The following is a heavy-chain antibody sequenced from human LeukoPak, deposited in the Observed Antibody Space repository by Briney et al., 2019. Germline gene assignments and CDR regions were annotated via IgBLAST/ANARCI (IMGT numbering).Heavy chain of an antibody. J-gene: IGHJ4*02. CDR3: ASSLITSARIPDY. CDR2: IYYSGST. V-gene: IGHV4-59*01. D-gene: IGHD3-22*01. CDR1: GGSISSYY. Sequence: SETLSLTCTVSGGSISSYYWSWIRQPPGKGLEWIGYIYYSGSTNYNPSLKSRVTISVDTSKNQFSLKLSSVTAADTAVYYCASSLITSARIPDYWGQGTLVTVSS.